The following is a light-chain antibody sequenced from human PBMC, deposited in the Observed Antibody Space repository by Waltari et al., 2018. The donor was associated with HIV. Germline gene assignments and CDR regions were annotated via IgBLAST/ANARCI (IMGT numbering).Light chain of an antibody. CDR3: AARDVILSGSWV. V-gene: IGLV1-44*01. CDR1: ISNIGPTS. Sequence: HSVLTQAPSASGTLGQRVTISCSGSISNIGPTSVSWFQQLPGMSPRRSIFSDSQRPAGVPERFLASTSGTSAALAIDGLESGDEADYYCAARDVILSGSWVFGGGT. CDR2: SDS. J-gene: IGLJ3*02.